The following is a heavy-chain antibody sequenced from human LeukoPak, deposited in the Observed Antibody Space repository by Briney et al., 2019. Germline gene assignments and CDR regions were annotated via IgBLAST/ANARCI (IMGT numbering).Heavy chain of an antibody. D-gene: IGHD3-3*01. Sequence: SETLSLTCAVYGGSFSGYYWSWIRQPPGKGLEWIGEINHSGSTNYNPSLKSRVTISVDTSKNQFSLKLSSVTAADTAVYYCARNPYDFWSGYFTHHFDYWGQGTLVTVSS. CDR2: INHSGST. CDR3: ARNPYDFWSGYFTHHFDY. V-gene: IGHV4-34*01. CDR1: GGSFSGYY. J-gene: IGHJ4*02.